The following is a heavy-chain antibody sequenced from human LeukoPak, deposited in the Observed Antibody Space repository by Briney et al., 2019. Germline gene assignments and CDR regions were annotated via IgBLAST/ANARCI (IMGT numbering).Heavy chain of an antibody. D-gene: IGHD3-22*01. CDR1: GYTFTSYY. J-gene: IGHJ4*02. CDR2: INPGGGST. Sequence: GASVKVSCKASGYTFTSYYMHWVRQAPGQGLEWMGIINPGGGSTSYAQKFQGRVTMTRDTSTSTVYMELSSLRSDDTAVYYCARSFYYYDSSGYYGGDYWGQGTLVTVSS. CDR3: ARSFYYYDSSGYYGGDY. V-gene: IGHV1-46*01.